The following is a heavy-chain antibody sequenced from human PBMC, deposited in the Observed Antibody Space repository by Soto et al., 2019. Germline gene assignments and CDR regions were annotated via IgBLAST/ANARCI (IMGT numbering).Heavy chain of an antibody. CDR3: ATGDSIAAWTNWFDP. Sequence: ASVTVSCKVSGYTLTELSMHWVRQAPGKGLEWMGGFDPQDGETIYAQKFQGRVTMTEDTSTDTAYMELSSLRSEDTAVYYCATGDSIAAWTNWFDPWGQGSTVTVAS. D-gene: IGHD6-13*01. V-gene: IGHV1-24*01. J-gene: IGHJ5*02. CDR1: GYTLTELS. CDR2: FDPQDGET.